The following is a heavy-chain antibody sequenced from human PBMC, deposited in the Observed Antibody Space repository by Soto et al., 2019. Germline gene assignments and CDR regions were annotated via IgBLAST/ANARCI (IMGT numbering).Heavy chain of an antibody. D-gene: IGHD3-3*01. CDR3: ARHASGVPANTIFGVVIPPLNWFDP. Sequence: QLQLQESGPGLVKPSETLSLTCTVSGGSISSSSYYWGWIRQPPGKGLEWIGSIYYSGSTYYNPSLKSRVTISVDTSKNQFSLKLSSVTAADTAVYYCARHASGVPANTIFGVVIPPLNWFDPWGQGTLVTVSS. CDR1: GGSISSSSYY. CDR2: IYYSGST. V-gene: IGHV4-39*01. J-gene: IGHJ5*02.